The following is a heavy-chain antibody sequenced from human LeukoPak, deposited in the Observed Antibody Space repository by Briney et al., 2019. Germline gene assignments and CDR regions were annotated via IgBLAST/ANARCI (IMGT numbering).Heavy chain of an antibody. Sequence: PGGSLRLSCAASGFTFSDYYMSWIREAPGKGLEWVSYISSSSSYTNYADSVKGRFTISRDNAKNSLYMQMNSLRAEDTAVYYCARNYAGNPGGFDYWGQGTLVTVSS. J-gene: IGHJ4*02. CDR3: ARNYAGNPGGFDY. V-gene: IGHV3-11*06. D-gene: IGHD4-23*01. CDR2: ISSSSSYT. CDR1: GFTFSDYY.